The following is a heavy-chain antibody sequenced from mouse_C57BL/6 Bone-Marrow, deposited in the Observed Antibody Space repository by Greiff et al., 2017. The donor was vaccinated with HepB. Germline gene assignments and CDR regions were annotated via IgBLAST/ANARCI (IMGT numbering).Heavy chain of an antibody. D-gene: IGHD1-3*01. J-gene: IGHJ4*01. Sequence: QVQLQQPGAELVRPGTSVKLSCKASGYTFTSYWMHWVKQRPGQGLEWIGVIDPSDSYTNYNQKFKGKATLTVDTSSSTAYMQLSSLTSEDSAVYYCANKGGYYAMDYWGQRTSVTVSS. CDR1: GYTFTSYW. CDR3: ANKGGYYAMDY. CDR2: IDPSDSYT. V-gene: IGHV1-59*01.